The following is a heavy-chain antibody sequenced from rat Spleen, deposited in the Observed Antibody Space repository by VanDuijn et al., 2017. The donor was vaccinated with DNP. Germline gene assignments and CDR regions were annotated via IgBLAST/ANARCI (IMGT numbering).Heavy chain of an antibody. CDR1: GYSITSNY. Sequence: EVQLQESGPGLVKPSQSLSLTCSVTGYSITSNYWAWIRKFPGNKMEWMGYISYSGSTSYNPSLKGRISITRDTSKNQFFLQLNSVTIEDTATYYCARWTYGFDYWGQGVMVTVSS. CDR3: ARWTYGFDY. J-gene: IGHJ2*01. D-gene: IGHD1-11*01. CDR2: ISYSGST. V-gene: IGHV3-1*01.